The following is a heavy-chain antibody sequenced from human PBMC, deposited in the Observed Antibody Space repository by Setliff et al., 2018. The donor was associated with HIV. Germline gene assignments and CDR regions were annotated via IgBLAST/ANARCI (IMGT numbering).Heavy chain of an antibody. D-gene: IGHD1-1*01. V-gene: IGHV1-69*13. CDR1: GGTFSSYA. CDR2: IIPVFGTT. Sequence: SVKVSCKASGGTFSSYAISWVRQAPGQGLDWMGGIIPVFGTTNYAQKFQGRVTITADESTSTAYMELSSLSSVAAADTAVYYCARRYHDASGFYNSWGQGVLVTVSS. CDR3: ARRYHDASGFYNS. J-gene: IGHJ4*02.